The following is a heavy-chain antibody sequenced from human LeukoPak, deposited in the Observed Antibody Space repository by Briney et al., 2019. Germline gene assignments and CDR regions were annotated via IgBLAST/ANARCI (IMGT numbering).Heavy chain of an antibody. V-gene: IGHV3-30*04. J-gene: IGHJ6*04. CDR3: AELGITMIGGV. CDR1: GFNFSKFA. CDR2: ISSDGNYK. Sequence: GGSLRLSCAASGFNFSKFAIHWVRQAPGKGLEWVAVISSDGNYKYYADSVKGRFTISRNNAKNSLYLQMNSLRAEDTAVYYCAELGITMIGGVWGKGTTVTISS. D-gene: IGHD3-10*02.